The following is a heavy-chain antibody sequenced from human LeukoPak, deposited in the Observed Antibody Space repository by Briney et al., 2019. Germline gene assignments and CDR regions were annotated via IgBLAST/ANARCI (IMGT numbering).Heavy chain of an antibody. CDR2: ISYDGSNK. J-gene: IGHJ4*02. CDR1: GFTFSNYG. D-gene: IGHD2-2*03. CDR3: ARDTLGYCSGTSCRGYFDY. V-gene: IGHV3-30*03. Sequence: PGGSLRLSCAGSGFTFSNYGMHWVRQAPGKGLEWVAVISYDGSNKYYADSVKGRFTISRDNSKNTLYLQMNSLRAEDTAVYYCARDTLGYCSGTSCRGYFDYWGQGTLVTVSS.